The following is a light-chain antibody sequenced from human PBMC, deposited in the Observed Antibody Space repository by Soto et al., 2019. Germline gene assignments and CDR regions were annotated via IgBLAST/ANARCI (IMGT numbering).Light chain of an antibody. CDR2: SAS. CDR3: QQLSRYPLT. J-gene: IGKJ4*01. CDR1: QSLNND. V-gene: IGKV1-9*01. Sequence: DIQMTQSPSTLSASVGDRVTITCRASQSLNNDLAWYQQKPGKAPDLLIYSASTLQSGVPSRFSGSGSETEFSLTIRALQPEDFATYYCQQLSRYPLTFGGGTKVDIK.